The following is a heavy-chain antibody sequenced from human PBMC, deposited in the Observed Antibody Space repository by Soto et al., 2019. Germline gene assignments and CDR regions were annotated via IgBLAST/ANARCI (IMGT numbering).Heavy chain of an antibody. CDR2: INAGNGDT. V-gene: IGHV1-3*01. D-gene: IGHD3-10*01. Sequence: QVQLVQSGAEVKKSGASVKVSCEASGYIFTDYTIHWVRQAPGQRLELMGWINAGNGDTKYSHQFQGRVTFSRDKYARSVIMKLSSLRSEDTAVYYCAREGLVRGVLRGIRFDPWGQGTLVTVSS. J-gene: IGHJ5*02. CDR1: GYIFTDYT. CDR3: AREGLVRGVLRGIRFDP.